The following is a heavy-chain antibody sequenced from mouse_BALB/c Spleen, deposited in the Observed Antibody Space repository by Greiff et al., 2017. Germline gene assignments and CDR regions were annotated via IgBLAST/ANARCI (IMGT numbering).Heavy chain of an antibody. V-gene: IGHV1-82*01. D-gene: IGHD2-4*01. J-gene: IGHJ3*01. CDR1: GYAFSSSW. CDR3: ARNYDYPAGFAY. CDR2: IYPGDGDT. Sequence: QVQLQQSGPELVKPGASVKISCKASGYAFSSSWMNWVKQRPGQGLEWIGRIYPGDGDTNYNGKFKGKATLTADKSSSTAYMQLSSLTSVDSAVYFCARNYDYPAGFAYWGQGTLVTVSA.